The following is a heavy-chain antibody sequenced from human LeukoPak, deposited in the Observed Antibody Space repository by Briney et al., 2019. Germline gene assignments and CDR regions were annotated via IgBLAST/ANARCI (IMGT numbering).Heavy chain of an antibody. D-gene: IGHD5-12*01. CDR2: ISGSGGGT. CDR1: GFTFSSYA. Sequence: GGSLRLSCAASGFTFSSYAMSWVRQAPGKGLKWVSAISGSGGGTYYADSVKGRFTISRDSSKNTLYLQMNSLRAEDTAVYYCAKGRGYSGYDGGFDYWGQGTLVTVSS. J-gene: IGHJ4*02. V-gene: IGHV3-23*01. CDR3: AKGRGYSGYDGGFDY.